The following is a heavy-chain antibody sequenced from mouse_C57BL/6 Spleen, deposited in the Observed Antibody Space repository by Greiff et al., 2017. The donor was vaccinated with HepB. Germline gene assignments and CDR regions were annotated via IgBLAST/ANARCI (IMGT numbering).Heavy chain of an antibody. Sequence: EVQRVESGGGLVKPGGSLKLSCAASGFTFSSYAMSWVRQTPEKRLEWVATISDGGSYTYYPDNVKGRFTISRDNAKNNLYLQMSHLKSEDTAMYYCARDGLRLPFAYWGQGTLVTVSA. D-gene: IGHD3-2*02. CDR1: GFTFSSYA. CDR3: ARDGLRLPFAY. J-gene: IGHJ3*01. CDR2: ISDGGSYT. V-gene: IGHV5-4*01.